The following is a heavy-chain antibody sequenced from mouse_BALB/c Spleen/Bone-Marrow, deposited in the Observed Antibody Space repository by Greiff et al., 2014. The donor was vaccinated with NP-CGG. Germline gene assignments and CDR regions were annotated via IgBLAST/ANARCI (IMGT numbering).Heavy chain of an antibody. CDR2: IYPGNSDT. Sequence: EVQLQQSGTVLARPGASVKMSCKASGYTFTIYWMHWVKQRPGQGLEWIGAIYPGNSDTSYNQKFKGKAKPTAVTSTSTAYMELSSLTNEDSAVYYCTRSMGFYYAMDYWGQGTSVTVSS. V-gene: IGHV1-5*01. J-gene: IGHJ4*01. CDR1: GYTFTIYW. D-gene: IGHD2-3*01. CDR3: TRSMGFYYAMDY.